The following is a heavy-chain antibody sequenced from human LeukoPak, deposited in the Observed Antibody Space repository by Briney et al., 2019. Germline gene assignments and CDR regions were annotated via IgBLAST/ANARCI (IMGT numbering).Heavy chain of an antibody. CDR2: MDPNSGNT. Sequence: ASVKVSCKASGYTFTSYEINWVRQAPGQGLEWMGWMDPNSGNTGFAQKFQGRVTMTRNTSTSTAYMELSSLKSDDTAVYYCARGVDYYYYMDVWGKGTTVTVSS. D-gene: IGHD2-15*01. J-gene: IGHJ6*03. CDR3: ARGVDYYYYMDV. CDR1: GYTFTSYE. V-gene: IGHV1-8*01.